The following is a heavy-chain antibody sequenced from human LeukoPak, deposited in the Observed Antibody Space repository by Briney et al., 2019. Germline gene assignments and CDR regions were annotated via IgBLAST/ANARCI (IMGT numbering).Heavy chain of an antibody. J-gene: IGHJ6*03. Sequence: SEXXSLTCAVYGGSFSGYYWSWIRQPPGKGLEWIGEINHSGSTNYNPSLTSRVTISVDTSKNQFSLKLSSVTAADTAVYYCARGGIRNRHYYYYMDVWGKGTTVTVSS. CDR3: ARGGIRNRHYYYYMDV. CDR2: INHSGST. CDR1: GGSFSGYY. V-gene: IGHV4-34*01. D-gene: IGHD1-14*01.